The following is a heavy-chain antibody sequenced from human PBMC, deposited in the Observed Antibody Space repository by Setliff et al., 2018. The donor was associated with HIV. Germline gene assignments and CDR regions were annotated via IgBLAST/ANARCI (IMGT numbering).Heavy chain of an antibody. D-gene: IGHD2-21*02. J-gene: IGHJ6*03. CDR3: ARQYCGGDCHFYYYMDV. CDR2: IYYSGST. Sequence: PSETLSLTCTVSGGPITTSDYYWGWIRQPPGKGLEWIGAIYYSGSTYYSPSLTSRVTISVDTPKNQFSLNLNSVTAADTAVYYCARQYCGGDCHFYYYMDVWGKGTTVTVSS. CDR1: GGPITTSDYY. V-gene: IGHV4-39*01.